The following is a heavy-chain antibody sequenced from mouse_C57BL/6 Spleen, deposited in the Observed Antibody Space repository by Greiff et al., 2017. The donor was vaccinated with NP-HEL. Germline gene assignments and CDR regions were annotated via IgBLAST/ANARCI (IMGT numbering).Heavy chain of an antibody. CDR3: TRVGIYYDYGDY. J-gene: IGHJ2*01. Sequence: EVQLQQSVAELVRPGASVKLSCTASGFNIKNTYMHWVKQRPEQGLEWIGRIDPANGNTKYDPKFQGKATITADTFSNTGYLQLSSLTSEDTAIDCCTRVGIYYDYGDYWGQGTTRTVSS. D-gene: IGHD2-4*01. V-gene: IGHV14-3*01. CDR2: IDPANGNT. CDR1: GFNIKNTY.